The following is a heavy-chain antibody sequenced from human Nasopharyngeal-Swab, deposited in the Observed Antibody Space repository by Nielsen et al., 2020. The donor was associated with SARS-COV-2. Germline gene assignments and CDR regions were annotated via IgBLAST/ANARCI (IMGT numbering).Heavy chain of an antibody. D-gene: IGHD3-9*01. CDR2: ISSSGSTI. J-gene: IGHJ6*02. CDR1: GFIVSSNY. Sequence: GGSLRLSCAASGFIVSSNYMSWIRQAPGKGLEWVSYISSSGSTIYYADSVKGRFTISRDNAKNSLYLQMNSLRAEDTAVYYCARDTVLRYFDWLSGDYGMDVWGQGTTVTVSS. V-gene: IGHV3-11*04. CDR3: ARDTVLRYFDWLSGDYGMDV.